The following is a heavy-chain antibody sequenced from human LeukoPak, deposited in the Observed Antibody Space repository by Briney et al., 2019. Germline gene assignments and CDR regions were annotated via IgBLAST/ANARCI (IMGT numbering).Heavy chain of an antibody. CDR2: ISYDGSDK. V-gene: IGHV3-30-3*01. J-gene: IGHJ4*02. CDR1: GFTFSSYA. D-gene: IGHD5-18*01. CDR3: ATLGGYSYGYVDY. Sequence: PGGSLRLSCAASGFTFSSYAMHWVRQAPGKGLEWVAVISYDGSDKYYADSVKGRFTISRDNSKNTLYLQTNSLRAEDTAVYYCATLGGYSYGYVDYWGQGTLVTVSS.